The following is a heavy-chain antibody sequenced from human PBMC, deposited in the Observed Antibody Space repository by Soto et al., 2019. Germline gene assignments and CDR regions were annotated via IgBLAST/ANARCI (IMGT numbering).Heavy chain of an antibody. J-gene: IGHJ4*02. D-gene: IGHD2-15*01. CDR3: ARDKPQSGDSSSNFDC. Sequence: SETLSLTCTVSVGSISSGDYYWSWIRQPPGKGLEWIGYIYYSGSTYYNPSLKSRVTISVDTSKNQFYLKLSSVTAEDKAVYYCARDKPQSGDSSSNFDCWGKGTTVTVSS. CDR2: IYYSGST. CDR1: VGSISSGDYY. V-gene: IGHV4-30-4*01.